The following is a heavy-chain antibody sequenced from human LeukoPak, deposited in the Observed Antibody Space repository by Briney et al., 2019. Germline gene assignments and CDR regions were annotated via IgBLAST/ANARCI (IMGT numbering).Heavy chain of an antibody. CDR3: ARQRGGGYWYFDL. CDR2: IYYSGST. CDR1: GVSISSSSYY. V-gene: IGHV4-39*01. Sequence: SETLSLTCTVSGVSISSSSYYWGWIRQPPGKGLEWIGNIYYSGSTYYNPSLKSRVTISVDTSKNHFSLKLSSVTAADTAVYYCARQRGGGYWYFDLWGRGTLVTVSS. J-gene: IGHJ2*01.